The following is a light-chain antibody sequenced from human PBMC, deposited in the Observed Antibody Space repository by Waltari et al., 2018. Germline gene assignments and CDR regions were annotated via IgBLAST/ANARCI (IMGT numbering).Light chain of an antibody. V-gene: IGKV1-27*01. CDR1: QAISKF. CDR3: QKTYNTPWT. Sequence: DIQMTQSPSSLSASVGDRVTITCRASQAISKFLAWYQQKPGKVPKLLIYAASTLQSGVPSRFSGSGSGTDFTLTISSLQPEDVATYYCQKTYNTPWTFGQGTKVEFK. CDR2: AAS. J-gene: IGKJ1*01.